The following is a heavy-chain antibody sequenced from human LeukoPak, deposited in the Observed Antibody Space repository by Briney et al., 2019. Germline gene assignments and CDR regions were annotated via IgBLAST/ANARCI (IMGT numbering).Heavy chain of an antibody. CDR1: EYSFTSYW. CDR3: ARSGAPTYYYGSGSYPFDY. J-gene: IGHJ4*02. CDR2: IYPGDPDI. V-gene: IGHV5-51*01. Sequence: GESLKISCQGSEYSFTSYWIGWVRQMPGKGLEWMGIIYPGDPDIRYRPSFEGQVNISADKSISTAYLQWSSLKASDTAMYYCARSGAPTYYYGSGSYPFDYWGQGTLVTVSS. D-gene: IGHD3-10*01.